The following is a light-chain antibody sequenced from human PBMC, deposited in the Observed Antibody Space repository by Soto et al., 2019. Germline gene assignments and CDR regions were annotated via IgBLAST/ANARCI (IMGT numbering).Light chain of an antibody. CDR3: QQNFSPSVT. J-gene: IGKJ4*01. CDR1: QGISSY. CDR2: GAS. Sequence: IQLTQSPSSLSASVGDRVTITCRASQGISSYLAWYQQKPGKAPDLLIYGASNLHVGVPLRFSGSGSGTDFTLTITDLQPEDFATYYCQQNFSPSVTFGGGTTVEIK. V-gene: IGKV1-39*01.